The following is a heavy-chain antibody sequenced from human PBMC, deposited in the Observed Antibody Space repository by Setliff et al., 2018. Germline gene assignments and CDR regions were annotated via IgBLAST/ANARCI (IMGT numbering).Heavy chain of an antibody. CDR1: GFTYSHCW. J-gene: IGHJ4*02. V-gene: IGHV3-7*01. Sequence: GGSLRLSSIGSGFTYSHCWVSWVRQAPGKGLEWVAAINPGGSETYYVESMKGRFTISRDNAKNSLSLQMNNLRAEDTAVYYCLGSGSCSYWGQGARVTVSS. D-gene: IGHD3-10*01. CDR3: LGSGSCSY. CDR2: INPGGSET.